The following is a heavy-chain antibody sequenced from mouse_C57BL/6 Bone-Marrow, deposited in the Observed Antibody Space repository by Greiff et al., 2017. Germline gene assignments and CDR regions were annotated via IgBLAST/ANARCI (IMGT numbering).Heavy chain of an antibody. J-gene: IGHJ2*01. Sequence: QVQLQQSGAELAKPGASVKLSCKASGYTFTSYWMHWVKQRPGQGLEWIGYINPSSGYTKYNQKFKDKATLTVDKSSSTAYMQLKSLTSEDSAVYYCARSAGTLFDYWGQGTTLTVSS. CDR1: GYTFTSYW. V-gene: IGHV1-7*01. CDR3: ARSAGTLFDY. CDR2: INPSSGYT. D-gene: IGHD1-1*01.